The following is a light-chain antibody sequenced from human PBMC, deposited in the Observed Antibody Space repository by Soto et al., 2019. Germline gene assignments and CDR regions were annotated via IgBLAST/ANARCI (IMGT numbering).Light chain of an antibody. CDR2: DAS. CDR3: QQRSNWPPLT. J-gene: IGKJ5*01. V-gene: IGKV3-11*01. CDR1: QSVSSY. Sequence: EIVLTQSPATLSLSPGERATLSCRASQSVSSYLAWYQQKPGQAPRLLIYDASNRATGIPARFSGSGSGTDFTLTIISLEPQDFLVYYCQQRSNWPPLTFGQGTRLEIK.